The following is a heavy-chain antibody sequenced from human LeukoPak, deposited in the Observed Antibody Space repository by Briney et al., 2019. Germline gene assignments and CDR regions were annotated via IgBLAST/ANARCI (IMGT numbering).Heavy chain of an antibody. CDR1: GFTFSSYS. Sequence: GGSLRLSCAASGFTFSSYSMNWVRQAPGKGREWIAYISSYSGSTIYYADSVEGRFTISRDNAKHGLYLQIKSLRYADTAVYHCARGLAPWGQGTLVTVSS. V-gene: IGHV3-48*02. J-gene: IGHJ5*02. CDR3: ARGLAP. CDR2: ISSYSGSTI.